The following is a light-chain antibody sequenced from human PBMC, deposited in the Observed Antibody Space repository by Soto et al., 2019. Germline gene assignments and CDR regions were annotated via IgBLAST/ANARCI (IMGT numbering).Light chain of an antibody. V-gene: IGKV3-11*01. CDR3: PERSNLPQS. J-gene: IGKJ1*01. Sequence: EIVLTQSPATLSLSPGERATLSCRASQTVTTYLAWYPQKPGQAPRLLIYDASTRATGIPARFSGSGSGTKFSLTISSPHPDDFAVYYWPERSNLPQSFGQGTKL. CDR2: DAS. CDR1: QTVTTY.